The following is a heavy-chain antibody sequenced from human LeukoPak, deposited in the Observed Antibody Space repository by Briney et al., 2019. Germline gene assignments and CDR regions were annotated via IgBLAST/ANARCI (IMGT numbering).Heavy chain of an antibody. V-gene: IGHV3-48*01. CDR2: IGGGSTNK. J-gene: IGHJ4*02. D-gene: IGHD6-19*01. Sequence: PGGSLRLSCVASGFTFSDYSINWVRQAPGKGLEWVSYIGGGSTNKWYADSVKGRFTISRDDAKNSLYLQMNSLRAEDTAMYYCARDGQMSSGWYFHYWGLGTLVTVSS. CDR3: ARDGQMSSGWYFHY. CDR1: GFTFSDYS.